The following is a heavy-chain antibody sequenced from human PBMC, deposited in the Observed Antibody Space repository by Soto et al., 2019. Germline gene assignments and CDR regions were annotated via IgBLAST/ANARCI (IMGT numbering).Heavy chain of an antibody. CDR3: VASRFGDGYYYYGMDV. CDR1: GGTFSSYA. V-gene: IGHV1-69*12. D-gene: IGHD3-10*01. J-gene: IGHJ6*02. CDR2: IIPIFGTA. Sequence: QVQLVQSGAEVKKPGSSVKVSCKASGGTFSSYAISWVRQAPGQGLEWMGGIIPIFGTANYAQKFQGRVTTTADESTSTAYMELSSLRSEDTAVYYCVASRFGDGYYYYGMDVWGQGTTVTVSS.